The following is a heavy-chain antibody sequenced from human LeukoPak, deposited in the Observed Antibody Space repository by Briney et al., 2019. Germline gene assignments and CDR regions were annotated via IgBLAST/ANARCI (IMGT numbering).Heavy chain of an antibody. D-gene: IGHD3-3*01. CDR3: ARGEYDFWSGYPSPMHHTLSLDV. V-gene: IGHV1-69*05. J-gene: IGHJ6*04. CDR2: IIPIFGTA. CDR1: GGTFSSYA. Sequence: SVKVSCKASGGTFSSYAISWVRQAPGQGLEWMGGIIPIFGTANYAQKFQGRVTITTDESTSTAYMELSSLRSEDTAVYYCARGEYDFWSGYPSPMHHTLSLDVWGKGTTVTVSS.